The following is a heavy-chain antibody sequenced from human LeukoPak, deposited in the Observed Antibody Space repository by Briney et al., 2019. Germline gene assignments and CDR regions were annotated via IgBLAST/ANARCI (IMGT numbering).Heavy chain of an antibody. CDR3: AKDGYYYGSGSYYTNWNWFDP. CDR2: ISYDGSNK. D-gene: IGHD3-10*01. Sequence: GGSLRLSCAASGFTFSSYAMHWVRQAPGKGLEWVAVISYDGSNKYYADSVKGRFTISRDNSKNTLYLQMNSLRAEDTAVYYCAKDGYYYGSGSYYTNWNWFDPWGQGTLVTVSS. CDR1: GFTFSSYA. V-gene: IGHV3-30-3*01. J-gene: IGHJ5*02.